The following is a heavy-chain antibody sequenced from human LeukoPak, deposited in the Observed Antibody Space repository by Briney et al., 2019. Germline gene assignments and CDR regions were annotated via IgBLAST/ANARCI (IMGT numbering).Heavy chain of an antibody. CDR3: AKDLTYYYGLGSSTNAFDI. J-gene: IGHJ3*02. Sequence: GGSLRLSCAASGFTFSSYAMSWVRQAPGKGLEWVSTISSSGGSTDYADSVKGRFTISRDNSKNTLYLQMDSLRAEDTALYYCAKDLTYYYGLGSSTNAFDIWGQGTMVTVSS. CDR1: GFTFSSYA. V-gene: IGHV3-23*01. D-gene: IGHD3-10*01. CDR2: ISSSGGST.